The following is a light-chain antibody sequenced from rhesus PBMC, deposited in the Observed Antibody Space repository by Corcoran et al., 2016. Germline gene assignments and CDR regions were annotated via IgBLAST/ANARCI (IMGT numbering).Light chain of an antibody. CDR1: QGISKY. CDR3: PPPLRSPPT. V-gene: IGKV1-25*01. J-gene: IGKJ3*01. CDR2: DAS. Sequence: EIQMTQSPSSLSASVGDTVTIPCQASQGISKYLAWYQQKPGKAHKLLIYDASTLQSGVPSRFSGSGSGTEFTLTISSLQPEDFATYYLPPPLRSPPTFHPNTKLVIQ.